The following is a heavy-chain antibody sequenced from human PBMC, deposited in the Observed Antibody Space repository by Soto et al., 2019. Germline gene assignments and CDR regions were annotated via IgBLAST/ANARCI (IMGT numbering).Heavy chain of an antibody. V-gene: IGHV3-7*05. CDR2: IKQDGSEK. CDR3: ARGSLRGTTVTPVD. Sequence: GGSLRLSCAASGFTFSSYWMSWVRQAPGKGLEWVANIKQDGSEKYYVDSVKGRFTISRDNAKNSLYLQMNSLRAEDTAVYYCARGSLRGTTVTPVDWGQGTLVTVSS. J-gene: IGHJ4*02. CDR1: GFTFSSYW. D-gene: IGHD4-4*01.